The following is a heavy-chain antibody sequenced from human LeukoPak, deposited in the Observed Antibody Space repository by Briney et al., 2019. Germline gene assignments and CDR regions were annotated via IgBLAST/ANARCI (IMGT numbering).Heavy chain of an antibody. CDR3: ARDSEVIVGAVYYYYYMDV. D-gene: IGHD1-26*01. CDR1: GFTFSSYW. J-gene: IGHJ6*03. V-gene: IGHV3-74*01. CDR2: INSDGSST. Sequence: PEGSLRLSGAASGFTFSSYWMHWVRQAPGKGLVWVSRINSDGSSTSYADSVKGRFTISRDNAKNTLYLQMNSLRAEDTAVYYRARDSEVIVGAVYYYYYMDVWGKGTTVTVSS.